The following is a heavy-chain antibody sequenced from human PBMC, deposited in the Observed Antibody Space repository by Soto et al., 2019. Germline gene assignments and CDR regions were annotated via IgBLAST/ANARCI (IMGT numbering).Heavy chain of an antibody. Sequence: GGSLRLSCAASGFTFSSYGMHWVRQAPGKGLEWVTVIWYDGSNKYYADSVKGRFTISRDNSKNTLYLQMSSLRAEDTAVYYCARDRDYFDYWGQGTLVTVSS. V-gene: IGHV3-33*01. J-gene: IGHJ4*02. CDR3: ARDRDYFDY. CDR2: IWYDGSNK. CDR1: GFTFSSYG.